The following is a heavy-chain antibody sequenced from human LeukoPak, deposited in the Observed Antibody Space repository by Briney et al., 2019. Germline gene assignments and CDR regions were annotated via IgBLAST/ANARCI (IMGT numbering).Heavy chain of an antibody. CDR2: ISQPGRT. CDR1: GGSFSGYD. D-gene: IGHD3-22*01. V-gene: IGHV4-34*01. CDR3: ARGRRRLYYDSSGPSNWFDP. J-gene: IGHJ5*02. Sequence: PSETLSLTCSVSGGSFSGYDWNWIRQPPGKGLEWIGEISQPGRTNYSPSLKTRVLISVDTSKNLFSLKLTSATAADTAVYFCARGRRRLYYDSSGPSNWFDPWGHGTLVTVSS.